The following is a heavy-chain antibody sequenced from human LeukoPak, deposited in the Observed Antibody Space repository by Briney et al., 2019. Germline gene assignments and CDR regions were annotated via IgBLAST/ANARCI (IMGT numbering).Heavy chain of an antibody. Sequence: GASVKVSCKASGYTFTDYYMHWVRQAPGQGLEWIGRINPGSGGTNSAQKFQGRVTVTRDTPISTTYMELSSLRSDDTAVYYCARAKEKSIAARYFDYWGQGTLVTVSS. D-gene: IGHD6-6*01. J-gene: IGHJ4*02. V-gene: IGHV1-2*06. CDR2: INPGSGGT. CDR1: GYTFTDYY. CDR3: ARAKEKSIAARYFDY.